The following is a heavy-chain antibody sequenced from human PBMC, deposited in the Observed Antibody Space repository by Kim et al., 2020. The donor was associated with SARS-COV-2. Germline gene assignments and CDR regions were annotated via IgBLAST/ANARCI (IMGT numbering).Heavy chain of an antibody. D-gene: IGHD2-2*01. CDR3: ARGDVVVVPGAAAGTPWFDP. CDR2: IIPIFGTA. J-gene: IGHJ5*02. V-gene: IGHV1-69*13. CDR1: GGTFSSYA. Sequence: SVKVSCKASGGTFSSYAISWVRQAPGQGLEWMGGIIPIFGTANYAQKFQGRVTITADESTSTAYMELSSLRSEDTAVYYCARGDVVVVPGAAAGTPWFDPWGQGSLVTVSS.